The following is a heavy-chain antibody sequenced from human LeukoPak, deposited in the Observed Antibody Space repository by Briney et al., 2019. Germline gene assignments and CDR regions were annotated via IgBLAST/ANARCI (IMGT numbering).Heavy chain of an antibody. Sequence: PGRSLRLSCAASGFTFGSYGMHWVRQAPGKGLEWVAVISYDGSNKYYADSVKGRFTISRDNSKNTLYLQMNSLRAEDTAVYYCAKEIAAAGTGYSYYGMAVWARTTTVPVSS. J-gene: IGHJ6*01. CDR3: AKEIAAAGTGYSYYGMAV. CDR1: GFTFGSYG. V-gene: IGHV3-30*18. D-gene: IGHD6-13*01. CDR2: ISYDGSNK.